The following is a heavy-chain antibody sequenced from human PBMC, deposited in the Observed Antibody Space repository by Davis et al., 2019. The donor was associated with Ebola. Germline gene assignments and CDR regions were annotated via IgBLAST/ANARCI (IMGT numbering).Heavy chain of an antibody. CDR3: ARADYGDYDPDYYYYGMDV. D-gene: IGHD4-17*01. CDR2: INHSGST. V-gene: IGHV4-34*01. Sequence: PSETLSLTCAVYGGSFSGYYWSWIRQPPGKGLEWIGEINHSGSTNYNPSLKSRVTISVDTSKNQFSLKLSSVTAADTAVYYCARADYGDYDPDYYYYGMDVWGQGTTVTVSS. J-gene: IGHJ6*02. CDR1: GGSFSGYY.